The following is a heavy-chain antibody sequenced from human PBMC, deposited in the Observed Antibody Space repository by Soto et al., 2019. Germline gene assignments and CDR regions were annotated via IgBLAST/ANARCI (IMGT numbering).Heavy chain of an antibody. D-gene: IGHD4-17*01. V-gene: IGHV3-33*01. CDR1: GFTFSNYG. CDR3: ARAGADDGDNGVSGY. J-gene: IGHJ4*02. CDR2: IWYDGSNK. Sequence: QVQLVESGGGVVQPGRSLRLSCTASGFTFSNYGMHWVRQAPGKGLEWVAVIWYDGSNKWYAESVKGRFTVSRDNSKNTMYLQVNSLRVEDTAVYYCARAGADDGDNGVSGYWGQGTLVTVSS.